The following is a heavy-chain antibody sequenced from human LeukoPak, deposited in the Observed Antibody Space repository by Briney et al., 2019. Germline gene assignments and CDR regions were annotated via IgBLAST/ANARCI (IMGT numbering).Heavy chain of an antibody. J-gene: IGHJ4*02. CDR3: ARDLLGEAY. CDR2: ISAYNGNT. CDR1: RYTLTSYD. V-gene: IGHV1-18*01. D-gene: IGHD4-17*01. Sequence: GASVKVSCKASRYTLTSYDISWVRQAPGQGLEWMGWISAYNGNTNYAQKLQGRVTITTDTSTRTAYMELRSLRSDDTAVYYCARDLLGEAYWGQGTLVTVSS.